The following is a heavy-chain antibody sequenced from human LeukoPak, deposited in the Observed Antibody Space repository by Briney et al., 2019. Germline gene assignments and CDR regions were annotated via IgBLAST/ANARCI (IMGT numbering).Heavy chain of an antibody. V-gene: IGHV3-48*01. D-gene: IGHD1-1*01. CDR1: GFTFSSYS. J-gene: IGHJ3*02. CDR3: GVQETTGLYAFDI. CDR2: ISSSSSTI. Sequence: PGGSLRLSCAASGFTFSSYSMNWVRQAPGKGLEWVSYISSSSSTIYYADSVKGRFTISRDNAKNSLYLQMNSLRAEDTAVYYCGVQETTGLYAFDIWGQGTMVTVSS.